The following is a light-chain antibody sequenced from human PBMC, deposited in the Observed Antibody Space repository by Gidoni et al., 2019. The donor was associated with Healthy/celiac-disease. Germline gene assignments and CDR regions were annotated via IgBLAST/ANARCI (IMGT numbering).Light chain of an antibody. Sequence: EIVLTQSTATLSLSPGERATPSCRASQSVSSYLAWYQQKPGQAPRLLIYDASNRATGIPARFSGSGSRTDFTLTISSLEPEDFAVYYCQQRSNWPPLTFXGXTKVEIK. V-gene: IGKV3-11*01. CDR2: DAS. CDR1: QSVSSY. J-gene: IGKJ4*01. CDR3: QQRSNWPPLT.